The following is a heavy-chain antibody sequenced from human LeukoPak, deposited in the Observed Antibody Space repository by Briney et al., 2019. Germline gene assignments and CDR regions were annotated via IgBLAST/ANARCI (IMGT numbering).Heavy chain of an antibody. V-gene: IGHV3-20*04. CDR1: GFTFSSYS. CDR2: INWNAGST. Sequence: GGSLSLSCAASGFTFSSYSMNWVRQAPGKGLEWVSGINWNAGSTGYADSVKGRFIISRDNAKNSLYLQMNSLRTEDTALYYCARVRLGTYYFDYWGQGTLVTVSS. D-gene: IGHD7-27*01. CDR3: ARVRLGTYYFDY. J-gene: IGHJ4*02.